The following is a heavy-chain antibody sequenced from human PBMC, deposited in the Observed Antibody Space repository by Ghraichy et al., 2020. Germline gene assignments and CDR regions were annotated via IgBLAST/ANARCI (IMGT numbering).Heavy chain of an antibody. D-gene: IGHD4-23*01. CDR1: GYTFTSYG. Sequence: ASVKVSCKASGYTFTSYGISWVRQAPGQGLEWMGWISAYNGNTNYAQKLQGRVTMTTDTSTSTAYMELRSLRSDDTAVYYCARDPTTVVTPEAFDIWGQGTMVTVSS. V-gene: IGHV1-18*04. CDR3: ARDPTTVVTPEAFDI. CDR2: ISAYNGNT. J-gene: IGHJ3*02.